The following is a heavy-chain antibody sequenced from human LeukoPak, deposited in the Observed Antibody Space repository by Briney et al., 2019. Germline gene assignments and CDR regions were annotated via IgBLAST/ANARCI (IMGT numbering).Heavy chain of an antibody. CDR2: INQDESVK. CDR3: ARIGYSSSSNDY. CDR1: GFTFSTYW. V-gene: IGHV3-7*01. Sequence: GGSLRLSCVASGFTFSTYWMSWVRQAPGKGLEWVANINQDESVKYYVDSVKGRFTISRDNAKNSLYLEMNSLRVEDTAVYYCARIGYSSSSNDYWGQGTLVTVSS. D-gene: IGHD6-6*01. J-gene: IGHJ4*02.